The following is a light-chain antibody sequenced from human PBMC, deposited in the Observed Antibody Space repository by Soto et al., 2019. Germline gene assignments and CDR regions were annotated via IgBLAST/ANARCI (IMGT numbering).Light chain of an antibody. Sequence: QSALTQPVSVFGSPGQSITISCTGTSSDVGGYNFVSWYQQRPGNAPKVIIYDVNNRPSGVSSRFSGSKSGNTASLTISGLQAEDEADYYCSSFTNSNTRMFGGGTKVTVL. CDR3: SSFTNSNTRM. CDR2: DVN. CDR1: SSDVGGYNF. V-gene: IGLV2-14*03. J-gene: IGLJ3*02.